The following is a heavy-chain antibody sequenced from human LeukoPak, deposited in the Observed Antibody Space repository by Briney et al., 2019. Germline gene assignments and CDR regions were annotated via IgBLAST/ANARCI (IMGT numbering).Heavy chain of an antibody. V-gene: IGHV3-30-3*01. D-gene: IGHD3-3*01. CDR2: ISYDGSNK. Sequence: GGSLRLSCAASGFTFSSYAMHWVRQAPGKGLEWVAVISYDGSNKYYADSVKGRFTISRDNSKNTLYPQMNSLRAEDTAVYCCASAPRLEWLLSDFDYWGQGTLVTVSS. CDR3: ASAPRLEWLLSDFDY. CDR1: GFTFSSYA. J-gene: IGHJ4*02.